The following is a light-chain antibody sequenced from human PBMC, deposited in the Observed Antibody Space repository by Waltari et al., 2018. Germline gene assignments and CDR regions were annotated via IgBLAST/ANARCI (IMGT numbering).Light chain of an antibody. CDR2: LTK. V-gene: IGLV1-47*01. Sequence: QSVLTQPPSASGTPGQRVTISCSGSSSNIGRRYVYWYQQVPGTAPKLLIYLTKQPASGVPDRFSGSKSGTSASLAISGLRSDDEADYYCTAWDDSLNAWVFGGGTQLTV. CDR3: TAWDDSLNAWV. CDR1: SSNIGRRY. J-gene: IGLJ3*02.